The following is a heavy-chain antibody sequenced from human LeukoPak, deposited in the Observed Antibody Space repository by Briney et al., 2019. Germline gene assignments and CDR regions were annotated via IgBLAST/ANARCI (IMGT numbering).Heavy chain of an antibody. CDR1: GYTFTSYY. CDR3: ARVVAPHAFDI. Sequence: ASVKVSCKASGYTFTSYYMHWVRQAPGQGLEWMGIINPSGGSTSYAQKLQGRVTMTTDTSTSTAYMELRSLRSDDTAVYYCARVVAPHAFDIWGQGTMVTVSS. J-gene: IGHJ3*02. V-gene: IGHV1-46*01. D-gene: IGHD2-15*01. CDR2: INPSGGST.